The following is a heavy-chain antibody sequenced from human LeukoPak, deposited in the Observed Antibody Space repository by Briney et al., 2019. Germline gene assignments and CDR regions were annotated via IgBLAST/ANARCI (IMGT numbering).Heavy chain of an antibody. CDR1: GGTFSSYA. J-gene: IGHJ4*02. CDR3: ASCGVYSSSWFEYYFDY. V-gene: IGHV1-69*13. CDR2: IIPIFGTA. Sequence: ASVKVSCKASGGTFSSYAISWVRQAPGQGLEWMGGIIPIFGTANYAQKFQGRVTITADESTSTAYMELSSLRSEDTAVYYCASCGVYSSSWFEYYFDYWGQGTLVTVSS. D-gene: IGHD6-13*01.